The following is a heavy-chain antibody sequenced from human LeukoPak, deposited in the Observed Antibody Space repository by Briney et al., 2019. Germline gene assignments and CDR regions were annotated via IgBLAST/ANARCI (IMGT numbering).Heavy chain of an antibody. CDR2: ISGSGGST. V-gene: IGHV3-23*01. CDR1: GFTFSSYA. Sequence: PGGSLRLSCAASGFTFSSYAMSWVRQAPGKGLEWVSAISGSGGSTYYADSVKGRFTISRDNSKNTLYLQMNSLRAEDTAVYYCAKFSGVRDRGLNFDYWGQGTLVTVSS. D-gene: IGHD3-10*01. CDR3: AKFSGVRDRGLNFDY. J-gene: IGHJ4*02.